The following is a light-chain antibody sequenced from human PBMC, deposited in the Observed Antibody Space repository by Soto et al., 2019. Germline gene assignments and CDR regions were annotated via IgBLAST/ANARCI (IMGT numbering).Light chain of an antibody. V-gene: IGKV3-15*01. CDR1: QSVSSN. CDR2: GAY. J-gene: IGKJ1*01. Sequence: EIVMTHSPAARSVSPVEGANLSCLASQSVSSNLAWYQQKPGQAPRLIIYGAYTRATGIPARFSGSGSGTEFTLTISSLKSEDFAVYYCQKYNNWPQWKVGNGTTVDIK. CDR3: QKYNNWPQWK.